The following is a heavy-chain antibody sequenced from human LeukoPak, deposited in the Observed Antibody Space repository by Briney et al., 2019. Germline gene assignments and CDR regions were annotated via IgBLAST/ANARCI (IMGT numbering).Heavy chain of an antibody. CDR2: IKQDGSEK. CDR1: GFTFSSYW. CDR3: ARVRFLSLRYFDY. Sequence: GGSLRLSCAASGFTFSSYWMSWVRQAPGKGLEWVANIKQDGSEKYYVDSVKGRFTISRDNAKNSLYLQMNSLRAEDTAVYYCARVRFLSLRYFDYWGQGTLVTVSS. V-gene: IGHV3-7*01. J-gene: IGHJ4*02. D-gene: IGHD3-3*01.